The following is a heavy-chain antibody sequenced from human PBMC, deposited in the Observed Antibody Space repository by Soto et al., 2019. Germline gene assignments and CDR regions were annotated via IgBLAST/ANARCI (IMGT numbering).Heavy chain of an antibody. Sequence: SVKVSCKASGGTFSSYAISWVRQDPGQGLEWMGGIIPIFGTANYAQKFQGRVTITADESTSTAYMELSSLRSEDTAVYYCARDGRDTAMPSDYYGMDVWGQGTTVTVS. CDR2: IIPIFGTA. J-gene: IGHJ6*02. D-gene: IGHD5-18*01. CDR1: GGTFSSYA. V-gene: IGHV1-69*13. CDR3: ARDGRDTAMPSDYYGMDV.